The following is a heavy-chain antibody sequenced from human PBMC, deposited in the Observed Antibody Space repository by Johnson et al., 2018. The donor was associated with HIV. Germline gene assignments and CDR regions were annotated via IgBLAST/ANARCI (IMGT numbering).Heavy chain of an antibody. D-gene: IGHD6-19*01. CDR2: ISSSGSTI. CDR1: GFTFSSHD. J-gene: IGHJ3*02. V-gene: IGHV3-48*04. CDR3: SRDHGWSRGWLFDAFDI. Sequence: MLLVESGGGVVQPGRSLRVSCGASGFTFSSHDMHWVRQAPGKGLEWISYISSSGSTIYYADSVKGRFTISRDNAKNSLYLQMNSLRPEDTAVYYCSRDHGWSRGWLFDAFDIWGQGTMVTVSS.